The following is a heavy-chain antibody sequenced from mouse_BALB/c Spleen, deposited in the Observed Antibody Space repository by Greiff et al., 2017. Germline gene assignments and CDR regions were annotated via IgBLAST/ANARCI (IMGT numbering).Heavy chain of an antibody. D-gene: IGHD2-4*01. CDR3: ARWGLRPSFDY. CDR1: GYSITSGYY. CDR2: ISYDGIN. V-gene: IGHV3-6*02. J-gene: IGHJ2*01. Sequence: EVQVVESGPGLVKPSQSLSLTCSVTGYSITSGYYWNWIRQFPGNKLEWMGYISYDGINNYNPSLKNRISITRDTSKNQFFLKLNSVTTEDTATYYCARWGLRPSFDYWGQGTTLTVSS.